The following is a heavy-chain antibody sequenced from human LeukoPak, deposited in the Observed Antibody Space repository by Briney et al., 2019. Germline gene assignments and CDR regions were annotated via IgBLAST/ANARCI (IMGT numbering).Heavy chain of an antibody. J-gene: IGHJ6*03. CDR2: IYESEST. Sequence: SSETLSLTCTVSGGSISNYFWSWIRQPPGRGLEWIEYIYESESTNYNPSLKSRVTISPDTSKKKFSLKLTSVTAADTAVYYCARSPPHFYDSSGYHYYYYMDVWGKGTTVTVSS. CDR3: ARSPPHFYDSSGYHYYYYMDV. D-gene: IGHD3-22*01. V-gene: IGHV4-59*01. CDR1: GGSISNYF.